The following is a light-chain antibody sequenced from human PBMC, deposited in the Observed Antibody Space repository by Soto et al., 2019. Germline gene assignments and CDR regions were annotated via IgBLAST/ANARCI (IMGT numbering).Light chain of an antibody. Sequence: QSVLTQPSSWSGSPGQSITISCTGTISDVGGYNSGSWYQQHPGKAPKLLIYEVSNRPSGFSNRFSVSKSGNTASLTISGLQAEDEADYYCSSYAGSSTLVFGTGTKVTVL. CDR1: ISDVGGYNS. CDR2: EVS. CDR3: SSYAGSSTLV. V-gene: IGLV2-14*01. J-gene: IGLJ1*01.